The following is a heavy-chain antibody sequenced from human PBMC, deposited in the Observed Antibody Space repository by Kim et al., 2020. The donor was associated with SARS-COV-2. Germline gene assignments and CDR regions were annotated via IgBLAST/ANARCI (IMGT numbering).Heavy chain of an antibody. Sequence: SETLSLTCAVYGGSFSGYYWNWIRQPPGKGLEWIGEINHSGSTNYNPSLKSRVTISVDTSKNQFSLKLSSVTAADTAVYYCARGRERAYYYYYGMDVWGQGTTVTVSS. V-gene: IGHV4-34*01. CDR1: GGSFSGYY. CDR2: INHSGST. CDR3: ARGRERAYYYYYGMDV. J-gene: IGHJ6*02.